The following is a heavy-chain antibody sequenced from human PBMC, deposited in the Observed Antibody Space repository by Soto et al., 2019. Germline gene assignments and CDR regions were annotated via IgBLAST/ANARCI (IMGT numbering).Heavy chain of an antibody. CDR1: GFTFSSYA. J-gene: IGHJ2*01. V-gene: IGHV3-23*01. CDR2: ISGSGGST. Sequence: GGSLRLSCAASGFTFSSYAMSWVRQAPGKGLEWVSAISGSGGSTYYADSVKGRFTISRDNSKNTLYLQMNSLRAEDTAVYYCAKAGLGNWGSANYWYFDLWGRGTLVTVSS. CDR3: AKAGLGNWGSANYWYFDL. D-gene: IGHD7-27*01.